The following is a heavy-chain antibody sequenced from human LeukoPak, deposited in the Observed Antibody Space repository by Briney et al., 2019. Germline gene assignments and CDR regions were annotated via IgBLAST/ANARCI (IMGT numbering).Heavy chain of an antibody. CDR2: IVVGSGYT. D-gene: IGHD2-15*01. J-gene: IGHJ3*02. CDR1: GFTFTSSA. CDR3: AREGSGTDDAFDI. Sequence: GTSVKVSCKASGFTFTSSAMQWVRQARGQRLEWIGWIVVGSGYTNYAQKFQERVTITRDMSTSTAYMELSSLRSEDTAVYYCAREGSGTDDAFDIWGQGTMVTVSS. V-gene: IGHV1-58*02.